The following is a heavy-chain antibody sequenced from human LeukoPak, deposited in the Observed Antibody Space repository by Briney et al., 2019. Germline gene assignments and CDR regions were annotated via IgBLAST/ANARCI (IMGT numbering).Heavy chain of an antibody. CDR2: INHSGHT. J-gene: IGHJ4*02. V-gene: IGHV4-34*01. D-gene: IGHD6-13*01. CDR3: ARGSLAAAGAPRVLYFFDS. Sequence: SEALSLTCAVYGGSFSDYYWTWLRQPPGTGLEWIGQINHSGHTNYNPSLKSRVTISVDTSKNQFSLNLSSVTAADTAVYYCARGSLAAAGAPRVLYFFDSWGQGTLVPVSS. CDR1: GGSFSDYY.